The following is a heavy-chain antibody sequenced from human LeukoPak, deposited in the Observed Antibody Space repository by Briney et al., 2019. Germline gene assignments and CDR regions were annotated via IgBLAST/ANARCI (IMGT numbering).Heavy chain of an antibody. Sequence: SETLSLTCTVSGGSISSYYWSWIRQPPGEGLEWIGYIYYSGSTNYNPSLQSRVTISVDTSKNQLSLKLSSVTAADTAVYYCARNPPNIGKAFDIWGQGTMVTVSS. J-gene: IGHJ3*02. CDR3: ARNPPNIGKAFDI. CDR1: GGSISSYY. CDR2: IYYSGST. D-gene: IGHD2-8*01. V-gene: IGHV4-59*01.